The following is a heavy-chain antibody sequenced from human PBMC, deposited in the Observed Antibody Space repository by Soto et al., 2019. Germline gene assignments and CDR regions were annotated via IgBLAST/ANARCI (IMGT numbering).Heavy chain of an antibody. J-gene: IGHJ4*02. CDR3: ARDGGSGGGFWYFDY. D-gene: IGHD2-15*01. V-gene: IGHV1-3*01. CDR1: GYTFTSYA. Sequence: ASVKVSCKASGYTFTSYAMHWVRQAPGQRLEWMGWINAGNGNTKYSQKFQGRVAITRDTSASTAYMELSSLRSEDTAVYYCARDGGSGGGFWYFDYWGQGTLVTVSS. CDR2: INAGNGNT.